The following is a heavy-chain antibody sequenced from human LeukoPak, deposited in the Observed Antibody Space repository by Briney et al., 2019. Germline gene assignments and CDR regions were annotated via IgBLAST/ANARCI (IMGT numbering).Heavy chain of an antibody. D-gene: IGHD6-13*01. CDR3: TKRTPEYSSSWCLDY. Sequence: PGGSLRLSCAASGFTFSSNTISWVRQAPGKGLAWVSAIDGSGVTTFYADSVKGRFTISRDNSKNTLFLQMNSLRAEDTAVYYCTKRTPEYSSSWCLDYWGQGTLVTVSS. CDR1: GFTFSSNT. CDR2: IDGSGVTT. V-gene: IGHV3-23*01. J-gene: IGHJ4*02.